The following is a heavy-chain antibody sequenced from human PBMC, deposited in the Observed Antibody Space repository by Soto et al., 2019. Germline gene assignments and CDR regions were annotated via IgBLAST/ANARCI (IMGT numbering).Heavy chain of an antibody. CDR1: GFTFSSYA. CDR2: IGSNGGST. D-gene: IGHD6-13*01. Sequence: GGSLRLSCAASGFTFSSYAMSWVRQAPGKGLEWVSSIGSNGGSTYYTASVKGRFTISRDDSKNTLYLQMNSLRAEDTAVYYCASPGYSSSWFQRSIDYWGQGTLVTVSS. J-gene: IGHJ4*02. V-gene: IGHV3-23*01. CDR3: ASPGYSSSWFQRSIDY.